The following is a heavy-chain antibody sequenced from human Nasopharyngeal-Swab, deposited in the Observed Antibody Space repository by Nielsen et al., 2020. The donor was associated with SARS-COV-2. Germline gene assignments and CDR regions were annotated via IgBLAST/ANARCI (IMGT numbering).Heavy chain of an antibody. D-gene: IGHD2-15*01. Sequence: ASVKVSCKASGYTLTGYYMHWVRQAPGQGLEWMGRINPNSGGTNYAQKFQGRVTMTRDTSISTAYMELSRLRSDDTAVYYCARVGNSGYCSGGSCYSLNYWGQGTLVTVSS. CDR3: ARVGNSGYCSGGSCYSLNY. V-gene: IGHV1-2*06. J-gene: IGHJ4*02. CDR2: INPNSGGT. CDR1: GYTLTGYY.